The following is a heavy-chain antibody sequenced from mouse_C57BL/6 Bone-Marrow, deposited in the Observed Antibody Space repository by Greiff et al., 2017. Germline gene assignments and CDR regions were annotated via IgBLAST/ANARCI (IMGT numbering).Heavy chain of an antibody. Sequence: EVQGVESGGGLVQPGGSLKLFCAASGFTFSDYGMAWVRQAPRKGPEWVAFISNLAYSIYYADTVTGRFTISRENAKNTLYLEMSSLRSEDTAMYYCARHGLGGDAMDYWGQGTSVTVSS. D-gene: IGHD4-1*01. J-gene: IGHJ4*01. CDR1: GFTFSDYG. CDR3: ARHGLGGDAMDY. CDR2: ISNLAYSI. V-gene: IGHV5-15*01.